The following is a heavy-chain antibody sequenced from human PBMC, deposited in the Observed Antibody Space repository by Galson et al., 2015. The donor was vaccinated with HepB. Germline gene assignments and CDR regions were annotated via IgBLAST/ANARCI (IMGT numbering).Heavy chain of an antibody. D-gene: IGHD3-10*01. CDR2: IFYSGNT. V-gene: IGHV4-39*07. CDR3: ARGSSDGGVVHY. J-gene: IGHJ4*02. CDR1: GGSISSSVYY. Sequence: SETLSLTCTVSGGSISSSVYYWGWIRQPPGKGLEWIGNIFYSGNTYYNPSLKSRVTISVDTSKNQFSLKLSSVTAADTALYYCARGSSDGGVVHYWGQGTLVTVSS.